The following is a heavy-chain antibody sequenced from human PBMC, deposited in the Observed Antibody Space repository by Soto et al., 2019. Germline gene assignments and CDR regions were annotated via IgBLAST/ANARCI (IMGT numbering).Heavy chain of an antibody. CDR1: GGSISSYY. V-gene: IGHV4-59*01. Sequence: ETLSLTCTVSGGSISSYYWSWIRQPPGKGLEWIGYIYYSGSTNYNPSLKSRVTISVDTSKNQFSLKLSSVTAADTAVYYCASSITGTTAEGMDVWGQGTTVTVSS. D-gene: IGHD1-20*01. J-gene: IGHJ6*02. CDR3: ASSITGTTAEGMDV. CDR2: IYYSGST.